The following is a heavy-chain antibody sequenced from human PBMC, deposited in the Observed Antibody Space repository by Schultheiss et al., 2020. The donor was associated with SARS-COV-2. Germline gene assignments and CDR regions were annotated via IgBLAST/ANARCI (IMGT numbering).Heavy chain of an antibody. CDR2: IYYSGST. CDR3: ATEYYDSSGYYYGGGYFQH. Sequence: SETLSLTCTVSGGSISSGGYYWSWIRQPPGQGLEWIGYIYYSGSTNYNPSLKSRVTISVDTSKNQFSLKLSSVTAADTAVYYCATEYYDSSGYYYGGGYFQHWGQGTLVTVSS. J-gene: IGHJ1*01. CDR1: GGSISSGGYY. D-gene: IGHD3-22*01. V-gene: IGHV4-61*08.